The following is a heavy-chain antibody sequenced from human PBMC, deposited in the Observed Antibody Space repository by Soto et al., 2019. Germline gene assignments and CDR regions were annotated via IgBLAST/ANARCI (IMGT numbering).Heavy chain of an antibody. D-gene: IGHD3-9*01. V-gene: IGHV1-3*04. CDR3: ALGDYYFLTGYPSAPFDE. J-gene: IGHJ4*02. CDR1: GYTFTDYA. CDR2: INSGNGNT. Sequence: ASVKVSCKTSGYTFTDYAMHWVRQAPGQRLEWMGWINSGNGNTKYSQKFQARVTITRDTSATTTYMELSSLRSEDTAVYYCALGDYYFLTGYPSAPFDEWGLGTRVTVSS.